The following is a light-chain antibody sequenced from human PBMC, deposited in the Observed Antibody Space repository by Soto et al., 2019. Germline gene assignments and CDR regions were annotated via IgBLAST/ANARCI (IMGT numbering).Light chain of an antibody. CDR1: QTVGGNY. V-gene: IGKV3-20*01. CDR2: GTS. J-gene: IGKJ4*01. Sequence: EIVLTQSPGTLSLSPGEGATLSCRASQTVGGNYLAWYQQKPGQAPRLLIYGTSNRATGIPDRFSGSASGTDFSLSISRLEPEDFAVFYCQQYSTSPPTFGGGTKVESK. CDR3: QQYSTSPPT.